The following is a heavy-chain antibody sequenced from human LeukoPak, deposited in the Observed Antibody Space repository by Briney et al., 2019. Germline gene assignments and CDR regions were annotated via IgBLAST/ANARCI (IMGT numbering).Heavy chain of an antibody. J-gene: IGHJ4*02. CDR3: ATGEAYCGGDCWGY. CDR2: FDPEDGET. V-gene: IGHV1-24*01. CDR1: GYTLTELS. Sequence: ASVKVSCKVSGYTLTELSMHWVRQAPGKGLEWMGGFDPEDGETIYAQKFQGRVTMTEDTSTDTAYMELSSLRSEDTAVYYCATGEAYCGGDCWGYWGQGTLDTVSS. D-gene: IGHD2-21*02.